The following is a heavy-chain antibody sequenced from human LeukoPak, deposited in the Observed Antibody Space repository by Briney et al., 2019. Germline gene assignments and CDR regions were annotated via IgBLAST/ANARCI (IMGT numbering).Heavy chain of an antibody. Sequence: AGGSLRLSCAASGFTFSSYWMSWVRQAPGKGLEWVSVIYRSGSTFYADSVKGRFTISRDNSRNTLSLQMDSLRVEDTAVYYCARGLPDSSAYGLDYWGQGTLVTVSS. CDR1: GFTFSSYW. CDR2: IYRSGST. V-gene: IGHV3-53*01. D-gene: IGHD3-10*01. CDR3: ARGLPDSSAYGLDY. J-gene: IGHJ4*02.